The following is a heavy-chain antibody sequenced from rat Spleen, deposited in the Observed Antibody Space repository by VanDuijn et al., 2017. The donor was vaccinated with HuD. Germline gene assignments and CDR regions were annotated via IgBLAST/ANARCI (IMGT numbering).Heavy chain of an antibody. CDR2: ISYDGSST. D-gene: IGHD5-1*01. J-gene: IGHJ4*01. CDR3: TTDRPGALMEA. Sequence: EVQLVESGGGLVQPGRSMKLSCAASGFTFSTYGKACVRQAPKKGLEWVAFISYDGSSTSYRDAVKGRFTITRDKTKSTLCLQMDSLRSEDTATYYCTTDRPGALMEAWGQGASVTVSS. V-gene: IGHV5-20*01. CDR1: GFTFSTYG.